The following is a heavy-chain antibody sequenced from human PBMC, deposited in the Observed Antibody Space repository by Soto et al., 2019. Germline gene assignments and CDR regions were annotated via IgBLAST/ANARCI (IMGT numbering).Heavy chain of an antibody. D-gene: IGHD3-16*01. Sequence: SETLSLTCAVSGGSISSGGYSWSWIRQPPGKGLEWIGYINHSGSTYYNPSLKSRVTISVDTSKNQFSLKLSSVTAADTAVYYCARGVYDYVWGITQTDYWGQGTLVTVSS. CDR2: INHSGST. CDR1: GGSISSGGYS. J-gene: IGHJ4*02. CDR3: ARGVYDYVWGITQTDY. V-gene: IGHV4-30-2*01.